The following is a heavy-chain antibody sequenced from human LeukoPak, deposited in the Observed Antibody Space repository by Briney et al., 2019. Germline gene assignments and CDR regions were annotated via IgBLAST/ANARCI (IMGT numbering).Heavy chain of an antibody. CDR2: ISYDGSYK. Sequence: GRSLRLSCAASGFTFSSYAMHWVRQAPGKGLEWVAVISYDGSYKFYADSVKGRFSISRDNSKNTLFLQMNSLRIEDTALYYCAKVVGYGDFLGFEYWGQGTLVTVSS. D-gene: IGHD4-17*01. V-gene: IGHV3-30-3*01. CDR1: GFTFSSYA. CDR3: AKVVGYGDFLGFEY. J-gene: IGHJ4*02.